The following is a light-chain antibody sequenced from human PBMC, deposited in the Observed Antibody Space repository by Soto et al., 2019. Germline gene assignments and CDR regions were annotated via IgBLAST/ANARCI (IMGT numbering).Light chain of an antibody. CDR3: QQSFHTPYT. Sequence: IQMTQSRSSLSAFVGDSVTISYRASQNIKKNLNWYQQKSGKAPSLLMYDASTLQSGVPSRFSGSGSGTDFTLAITNLQPEDFATYYCQQSFHTPYTFGQGTKLEI. CDR1: QNIKKN. V-gene: IGKV1-39*01. J-gene: IGKJ2*01. CDR2: DAS.